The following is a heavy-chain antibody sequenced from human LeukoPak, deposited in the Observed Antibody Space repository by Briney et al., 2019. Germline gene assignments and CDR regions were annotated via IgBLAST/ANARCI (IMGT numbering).Heavy chain of an antibody. Sequence: GASVTVSCKASGGTFSSYANSWVRQAPGQGLEWMGGIIPIFGTANYAQKFQGRVTITADESTSTAYMELSSPRSEDTAVYYCARGGVISSGYPDYFDYWGQGTLVTVSS. CDR1: GGTFSSYA. V-gene: IGHV1-69*13. J-gene: IGHJ4*02. CDR3: ARGGVISSGYPDYFDY. CDR2: IIPIFGTA. D-gene: IGHD3-22*01.